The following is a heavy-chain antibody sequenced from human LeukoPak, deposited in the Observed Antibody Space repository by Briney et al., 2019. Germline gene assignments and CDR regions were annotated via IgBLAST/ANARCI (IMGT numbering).Heavy chain of an antibody. D-gene: IGHD6-19*01. CDR1: GFTFSSYR. V-gene: IGHV3-7*03. J-gene: IGHJ1*01. CDR3: ARDIIAVDIAEYFQH. Sequence: PGGALRHSCVASGFTFSSYRMSWVRQARGKGLEWVANIKQDGSEKYYVDSWKGPFTISRDNAKNSLYLQMNSLRAEDTAVYYCARDIIAVDIAEYFQHWGQGTLVTVSS. CDR2: IKQDGSEK.